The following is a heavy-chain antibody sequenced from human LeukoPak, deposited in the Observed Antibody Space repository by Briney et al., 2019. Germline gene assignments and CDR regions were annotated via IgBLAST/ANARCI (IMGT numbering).Heavy chain of an antibody. Sequence: PGGSLRLSCAAPGFSFSDYSIDWVRQAPGKGLEWVSSISPSSRYIYYADSVKGRFTISRDNAKNSLYLQMNSLRAEDTAAYYCARGRGCSSMSCYPDYWGQGTLVTVSS. CDR2: ISPSSRYI. D-gene: IGHD2-2*01. J-gene: IGHJ4*02. CDR1: GFSFSDYS. V-gene: IGHV3-21*01. CDR3: ARGRGCSSMSCYPDY.